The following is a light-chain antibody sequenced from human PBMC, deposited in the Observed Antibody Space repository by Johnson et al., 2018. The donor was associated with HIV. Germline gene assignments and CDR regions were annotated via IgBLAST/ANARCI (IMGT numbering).Light chain of an antibody. V-gene: IGLV1-51*01. Sequence: QSVLTQPPSVSAAPGQRVTISCSGSSSNIGNNYVYWYQQLPGTAPKLLIYDNNKRPSGIPDRFSGSKSGSSATLGITGLQTGDEADYYCGTWDSGLGAVYVFGPGTKVTVL. CDR3: GTWDSGLGAVYV. CDR2: DNN. CDR1: SSNIGNNY. J-gene: IGLJ1*01.